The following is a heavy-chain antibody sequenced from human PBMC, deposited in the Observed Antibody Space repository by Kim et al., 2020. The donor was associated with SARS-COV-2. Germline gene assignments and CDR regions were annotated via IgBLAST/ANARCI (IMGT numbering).Heavy chain of an antibody. CDR2: IYHSGST. CDR1: GGSISSSNW. J-gene: IGHJ4*02. D-gene: IGHD3-9*01. CDR3: ARSYYDILTGYLLFDY. Sequence: SETLSLTCAVSGGSISSSNWWSWVRQPPGKGLEWIGEIYHSGSTNYNPSLKSRVTISVDKSKNQFSLKLSSVTAADTAVYYCARSYYDILTGYLLFDYWGQGTLVTVSS. V-gene: IGHV4-4*02.